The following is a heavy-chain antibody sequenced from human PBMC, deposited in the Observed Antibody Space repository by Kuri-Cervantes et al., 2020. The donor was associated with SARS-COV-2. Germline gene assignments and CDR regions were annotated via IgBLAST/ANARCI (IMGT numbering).Heavy chain of an antibody. CDR1: GFTFSSYA. D-gene: IGHD3-10*01. V-gene: IGHV3-30-3*01. CDR3: ASVVRGVIIEGDY. Sequence: GSLRTSCAASGFTFSSYAMHWVRQAPGKGLEWVAVISYDGSNKYYADSVRGRFTNSRDNSKNTLYRQMNIRRAEDTAVYYCASVVRGVIIEGDYWGQGTLVTVSS. CDR2: ISYDGSNK. J-gene: IGHJ4*02.